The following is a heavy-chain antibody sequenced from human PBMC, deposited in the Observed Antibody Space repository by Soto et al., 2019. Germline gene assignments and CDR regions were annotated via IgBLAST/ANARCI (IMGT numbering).Heavy chain of an antibody. CDR2: TYYRSNWLH. CDR3: ARGVAGSGFDL. CDR1: GSSVSSDTAA. J-gene: IGHJ4*02. V-gene: IGHV6-1*01. D-gene: IGHD6-19*01. Sequence: SQTLSLTCAMSGSSVSSDTAAWNCIRSSPSRGLEWLGRTYYRSNWLHDYAVSVRSRITVNPDTSKNQFSLQLNSVTPDDTAVYYCARGVAGSGFDLWGQGTMVTVSS.